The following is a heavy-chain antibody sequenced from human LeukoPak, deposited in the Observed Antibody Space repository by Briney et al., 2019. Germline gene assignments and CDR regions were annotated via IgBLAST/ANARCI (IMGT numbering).Heavy chain of an antibody. CDR1: GGTFSSYA. CDR3: ARGPGSYRDDY. J-gene: IGHJ4*02. D-gene: IGHD3-10*01. CDR2: IIPILGTA. Sequence: SVKVSCKASGGTFSSYAISWLRQAPGQGLEWMGRIIPILGTANYAQKFQGRVTITTDESTSTAYMELSSLRSEDTAVYYCARGPGSYRDDYWGQGTLVTVSS. V-gene: IGHV1-69*11.